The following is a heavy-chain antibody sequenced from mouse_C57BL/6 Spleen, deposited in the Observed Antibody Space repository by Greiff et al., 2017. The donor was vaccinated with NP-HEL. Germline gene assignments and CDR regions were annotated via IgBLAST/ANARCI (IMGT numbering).Heavy chain of an antibody. CDR2: IRLKSDNYAT. CDR1: GFTFSNYW. J-gene: IGHJ4*01. CDR3: TGQVCHYYAMDY. D-gene: IGHD6-1*01. V-gene: IGHV6-3*01. Sequence: EVKLEESGGGLVQPGGSMKLSCVASGFTFSNYWMNWVSQSPEKGLEWVAQIRLKSDNYATHYAEAVKGRFTISRYDSKSSVYLQMNNLRAEDTGIYYCTGQVCHYYAMDYWGQGTSVTVSS.